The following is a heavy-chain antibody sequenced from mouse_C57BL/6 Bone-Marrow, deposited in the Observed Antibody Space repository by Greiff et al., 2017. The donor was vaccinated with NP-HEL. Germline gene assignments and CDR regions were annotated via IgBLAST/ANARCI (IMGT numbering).Heavy chain of an antibody. CDR1: GIAFSRYW. CDR3: ASLPGIYAMDY. Sequence: EVKLLESGGGLVQPGGSLKLSCAASGIAFSRYWMSWVRRAPGKGLEWIGEINPDSSTINYAPSLKDKFIISRDNAKNTLYLQMSKVRSEDTALYYYASLPGIYAMDYWGQGTSVTVSS. CDR2: INPDSSTI. D-gene: IGHD2-10*01. V-gene: IGHV4-1*01. J-gene: IGHJ4*01.